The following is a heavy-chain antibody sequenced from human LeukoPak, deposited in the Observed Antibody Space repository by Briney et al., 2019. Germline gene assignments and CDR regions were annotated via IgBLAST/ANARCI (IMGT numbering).Heavy chain of an antibody. V-gene: IGHV3-23*01. CDR1: GFTFSNYG. J-gene: IGHJ4*02. Sequence: GGSLRLSCAASGFTFSNYGMNWVRQAPGKGLEWVSGITGSGGNTYYADSVKGRFTISRDNSKNTLYLQMNSLRAEDTAVYYCAKPPTSPFDYWGQGTLVTVSS. CDR3: AKPPTSPFDY. CDR2: ITGSGGNT.